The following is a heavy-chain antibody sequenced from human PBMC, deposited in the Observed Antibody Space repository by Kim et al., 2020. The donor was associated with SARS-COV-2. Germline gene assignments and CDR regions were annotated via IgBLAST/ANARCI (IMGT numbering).Heavy chain of an antibody. D-gene: IGHD3-16*02. V-gene: IGHV4-4*07. CDR3: ASALGH. Sequence: YTSGRPNYNPSRQSRVTMSVDMSKNQFSLKLGSVTAADTAVYYCASALGHWGQGTLVTVSS. J-gene: IGHJ4*02. CDR2: YTSGRP.